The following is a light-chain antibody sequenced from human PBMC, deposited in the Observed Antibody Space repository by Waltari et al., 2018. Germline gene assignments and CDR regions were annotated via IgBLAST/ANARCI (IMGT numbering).Light chain of an antibody. CDR2: EDT. J-gene: IGLJ3*02. Sequence: QSALTQPASVSGSPGQPITISCTGTSCYTLVSWYQQYPGEAPKVVIFEDTKRPSGVSNRFSASKSGNTASLTISGLQAEDEADYYCCSHTGSNTWVFGGGTKVTVL. CDR1: SCYTL. V-gene: IGLV2-23*01. CDR3: CSHTGSNTWV.